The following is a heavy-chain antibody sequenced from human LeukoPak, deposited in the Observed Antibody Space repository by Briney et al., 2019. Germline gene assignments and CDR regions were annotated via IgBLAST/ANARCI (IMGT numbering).Heavy chain of an antibody. CDR1: GGSISSSSYY. D-gene: IGHD5-18*01. Sequence: SETLSLTCTVSGGSISSSSYYWGWIRQPPGKGLEWIGSIYYSGSTYYNPSLKSRVTISVDTSKNQFSLKLSSVTAADTAVYYCARQAPGYSYGYVYWGQGTLVTVSS. J-gene: IGHJ4*02. CDR3: ARQAPGYSYGYVY. CDR2: IYYSGST. V-gene: IGHV4-39*01.